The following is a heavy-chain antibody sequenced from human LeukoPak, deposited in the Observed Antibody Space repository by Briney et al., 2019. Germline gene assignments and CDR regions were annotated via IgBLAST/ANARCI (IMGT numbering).Heavy chain of an antibody. CDR2: MNPNSGNT. Sequence: ASVKVSCKASGYTFTSYDINWVRQATGQGLEWMGWMNPNSGNTGYAQKFQGRVTMTRNTSISTAYMELSSLRSEDTAVYYCARGRWVTMAAYYFDYGGQGTLVTASS. CDR1: GYTFTSYD. D-gene: IGHD3-10*01. J-gene: IGHJ4*02. V-gene: IGHV1-8*01. CDR3: ARGRWVTMAAYYFDY.